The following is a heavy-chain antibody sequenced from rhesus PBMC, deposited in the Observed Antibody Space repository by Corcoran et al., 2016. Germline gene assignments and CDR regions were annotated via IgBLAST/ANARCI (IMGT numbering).Heavy chain of an antibody. CDR3: ATGPVSQLDY. D-gene: IGHD6-13*01. CDR2: IHGSVGHT. Sequence: QVQLQESGPAVVNPSETLSLTCAVSGGSISSSIWWIWIRQSPGRGVEWMGGIHGSVGHTEYNPSLKSRVTISKDTSKNQFFLNLNSVTAADTALYYCATGPVSQLDYWGQGVLLTVSS. V-gene: IGHV4-93*01. CDR1: GGSISSSIW. J-gene: IGHJ4*01.